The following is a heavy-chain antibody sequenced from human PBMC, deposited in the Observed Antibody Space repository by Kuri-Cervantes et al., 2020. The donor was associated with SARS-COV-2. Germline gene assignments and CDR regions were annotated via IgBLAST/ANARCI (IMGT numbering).Heavy chain of an antibody. J-gene: IGHJ3*02. V-gene: IGHV3-11*04. CDR3: ARDGSITIFGVVRWYAFDI. Sequence: GESLKISCAASGFTFSDYYMSWIRQAPGKGLECVSYISSSGDTIYYADSVKGRFTISRDNAKNSLYLQMNSLRAEDTAVYYCARDGSITIFGVVRWYAFDIWGQGTMVTVSS. D-gene: IGHD3-3*01. CDR2: ISSSGDTI. CDR1: GFTFSDYY.